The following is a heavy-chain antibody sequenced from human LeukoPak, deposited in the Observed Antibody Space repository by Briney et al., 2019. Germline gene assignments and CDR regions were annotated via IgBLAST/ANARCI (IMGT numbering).Heavy chain of an antibody. Sequence: GGSLRLSCAASGFAVSTKYMSWVSQAPGKGIEWVSLIYSVIGTYYAVSVKGRFNIYSDNSKNPLYLHMNNLRAEDTAVYYCARGGNRSTWSEFDYWGRGTLVTVSS. D-gene: IGHD6-13*01. CDR3: ARGGNRSTWSEFDY. CDR1: GFAVSTKY. CDR2: IYSVIGT. J-gene: IGHJ4*02. V-gene: IGHV3-53*01.